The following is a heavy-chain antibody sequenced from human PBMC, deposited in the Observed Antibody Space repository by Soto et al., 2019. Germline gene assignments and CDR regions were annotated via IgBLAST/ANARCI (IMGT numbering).Heavy chain of an antibody. CDR2: ISSSGSTI. CDR3: ARAGPLAVAGTSLLYYYMDV. Sequence: QVQLVESGGGLVKPGGSLRLSCAASGFTFSDYYMSWIRQAPGKGLEWVSYISSSGSTIYYADSVKGRFTISRDNAKNSLYLQMNSLRAEDTAVYYCARAGPLAVAGTSLLYYYMDVWGKGTTVTVSS. D-gene: IGHD6-19*01. CDR1: GFTFSDYY. J-gene: IGHJ6*03. V-gene: IGHV3-11*01.